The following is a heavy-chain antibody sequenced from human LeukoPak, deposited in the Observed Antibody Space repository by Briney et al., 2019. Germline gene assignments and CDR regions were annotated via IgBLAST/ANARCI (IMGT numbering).Heavy chain of an antibody. D-gene: IGHD6-19*01. V-gene: IGHV1-2*02. CDR3: VQARLYSSGWYYFDY. CDR1: GYTFTGYY. CDR2: INPNSGGT. J-gene: IGHJ4*02. Sequence: ASVKVSCKASGYTFTGYYMHWVRQAPGQGLEWMGWINPNSGGTNYAQKFQGRVTMTRDTSISTAYMELSRLRSDDTAVYYCVQARLYSSGWYYFDYWGQGTLVTVSS.